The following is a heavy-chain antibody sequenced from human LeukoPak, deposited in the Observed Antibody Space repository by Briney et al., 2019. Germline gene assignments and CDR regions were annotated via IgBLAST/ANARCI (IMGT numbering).Heavy chain of an antibody. CDR2: INPVDSET. Sequence: GESLKISCKGSGYSFTTYWIGWVRQMPGKGLEWMGIINPVDSETRYSPSFQGQVTISEDKSITTAYLQWSSLKATDTAMYFCARIGTYADFDYWGQGSLVTVSS. CDR3: ARIGTYADFDY. V-gene: IGHV5-51*01. D-gene: IGHD6-13*01. J-gene: IGHJ4*02. CDR1: GYSFTTYW.